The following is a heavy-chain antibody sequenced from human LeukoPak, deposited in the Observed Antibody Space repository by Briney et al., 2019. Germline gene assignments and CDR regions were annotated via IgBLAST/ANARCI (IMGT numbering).Heavy chain of an antibody. CDR1: GGYIITSGHY. CDR2: IYYTGVT. V-gene: IGHV4-39*07. Sequence: SETLSLTCTVSGGYIITSGHYWGWIRQPPGKGLGWIGSIYYTGVTSTNPFFRSRMSISVDTSKNQFSLNLTSVTAADAAVYYCARERSSSGGHNWFDPWGQGTLVTVSS. D-gene: IGHD4-23*01. CDR3: ARERSSSGGHNWFDP. J-gene: IGHJ5*02.